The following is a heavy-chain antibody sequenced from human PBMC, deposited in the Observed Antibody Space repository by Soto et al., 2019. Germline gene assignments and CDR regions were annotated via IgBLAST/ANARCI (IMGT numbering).Heavy chain of an antibody. CDR1: GFTFSRYW. J-gene: IGHJ6*02. CDR2: ISSYGSDT. CDR3: ASNYAYAEGYYWYGIDV. D-gene: IGHD3-16*01. Sequence: QPVGSLRLSCAASGFTFSRYWMHWVRQAPGKGLVWVSRISSYGSDTHYADSVKGRFTISRDNAKNTLYLQMNSLRADDTAVYYCASNYAYAEGYYWYGIDVWGQGTTVTVSS. V-gene: IGHV3-74*01.